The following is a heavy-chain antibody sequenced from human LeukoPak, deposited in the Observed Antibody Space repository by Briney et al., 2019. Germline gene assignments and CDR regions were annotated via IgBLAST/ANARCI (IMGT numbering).Heavy chain of an antibody. V-gene: IGHV3-21*01. CDR2: LSGSSGYI. CDR3: ARGSGAVADYDYYMEV. Sequence: GGSLRLSCAASGFTFSSYSMNWVRQAPGKGLGGVSSLSGSSGYIYHADSVKGRFTISRDNAKNSLYLQMNSLRAEDTAEYYCARGSGAVADYDYYMEVWGKGTTVTVSS. J-gene: IGHJ6*03. D-gene: IGHD6-19*01. CDR1: GFTFSSYS.